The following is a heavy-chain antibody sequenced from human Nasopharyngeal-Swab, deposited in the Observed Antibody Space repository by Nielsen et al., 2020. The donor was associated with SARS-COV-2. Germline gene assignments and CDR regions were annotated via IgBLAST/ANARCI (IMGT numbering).Heavy chain of an antibody. Sequence: ASVKVSCKASGYSLTDFGLSWVRQAPGQGLEWMGCISADSGYTKYADKYQGRLALTTDRSTNTAYMHLRSLTSGDTAVYFCTRGFYRGDYWGQGTWSASPQ. CDR1: GYSLTDFG. V-gene: IGHV1-18*01. CDR3: TRGFYRGDY. CDR2: ISADSGYT. D-gene: IGHD3-10*01. J-gene: IGHJ4*02.